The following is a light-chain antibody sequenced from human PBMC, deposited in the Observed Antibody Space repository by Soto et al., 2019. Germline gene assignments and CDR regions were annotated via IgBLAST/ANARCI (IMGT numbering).Light chain of an antibody. J-gene: IGKJ1*01. CDR3: KQYASSPWT. V-gene: IGKV3-20*01. Sequence: EIVLTQSPGTLSLSPGERATLSCGTSQSLGTNCLAWYQQTPGQAPSLLIYDVSTRATGIPDRFSGSGSGAVFPLTISLLEPEYFALYFCKQYASSPWTFGQGTKVEIK. CDR2: DVS. CDR1: QSLGTNC.